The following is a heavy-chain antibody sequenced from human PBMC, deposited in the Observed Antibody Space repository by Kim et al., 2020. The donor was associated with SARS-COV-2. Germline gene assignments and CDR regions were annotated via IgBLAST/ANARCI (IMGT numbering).Heavy chain of an antibody. D-gene: IGHD6-13*01. Sequence: ASVKVSCKASGYTFTSYAMHWVRQAPGQRLEWMGWINAGNGNSKYSQKFQGRVTITRDTSASTAYMELSSLRSEDTAVYYCARDQRAAAGTYYFDYWGQGTLVTVSS. CDR3: ARDQRAAAGTYYFDY. V-gene: IGHV1-3*01. CDR1: GYTFTSYA. J-gene: IGHJ4*02. CDR2: INAGNGNS.